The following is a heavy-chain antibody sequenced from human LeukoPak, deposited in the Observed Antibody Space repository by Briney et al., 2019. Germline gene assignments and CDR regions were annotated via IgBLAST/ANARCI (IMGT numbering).Heavy chain of an antibody. D-gene: IGHD6-19*01. CDR2: IWYDGSNK. CDR1: GFSFSSYG. CDR3: AKDMTIYGVAGQFDY. J-gene: IGHJ4*02. Sequence: PGGSLRLSCAASGFSFSSYGMHRVRQAPGKGLEWVAVIWYDGSNKYYADSVKGRFTISRDNSKNTLYLQMNSLRAEDMAVYYCAKDMTIYGVAGQFDYWGQGTLVTVSS. V-gene: IGHV3-30*02.